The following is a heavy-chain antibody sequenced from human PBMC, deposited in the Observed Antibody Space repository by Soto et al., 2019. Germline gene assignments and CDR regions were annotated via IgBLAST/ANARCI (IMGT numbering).Heavy chain of an antibody. J-gene: IGHJ4*02. V-gene: IGHV1-18*01. CDR3: ARVGAVAGGFDY. D-gene: IGHD6-19*01. CDR1: GYTFSSYG. Sequence: QVQLVQSGAEVKKPGASVKVSCKASGYTFSSYGITWVRQAPGQGVEWMGWISAYNGNTGYAQKVQGRFTMTTDTATSTAYMELRSLRSDDTAVYYCARVGAVAGGFDYWGQGTLVTVSS. CDR2: ISAYNGNT.